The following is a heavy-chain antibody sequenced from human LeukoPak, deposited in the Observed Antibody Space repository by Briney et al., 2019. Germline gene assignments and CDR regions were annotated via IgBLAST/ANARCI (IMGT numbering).Heavy chain of an antibody. CDR1: GFTFSSYE. CDR3: ARDLGSYGDY. Sequence: PGGSLRLSCAASGFTFSSYEMNWVRQAPGKGLEWVSYISSSGSTIDYADSVKGRFTISRDNAKNSLYLQMNSLRAEDTAVYYCARDLGSYGDYWGQGTLVTVSS. J-gene: IGHJ4*02. CDR2: ISSSGSTI. D-gene: IGHD5-18*01. V-gene: IGHV3-48*03.